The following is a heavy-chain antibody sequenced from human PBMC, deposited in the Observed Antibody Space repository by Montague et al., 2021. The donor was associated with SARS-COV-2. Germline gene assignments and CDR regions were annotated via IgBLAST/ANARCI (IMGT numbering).Heavy chain of an antibody. D-gene: IGHD6-13*01. V-gene: IGHV2-70*11. CDR3: AREIAAAGPALDY. CDR1: GFSLSTSGMC. J-gene: IGHJ4*02. Sequence: PPLVKPTQTLTLTCAFSGFSLSTSGMCVSWIRQPPGKALEWLARIDWDDDKYYSTSLKTRLTISKDTSKNQVVLTMTNMDPVDTATYYCAREIAAAGPALDYWGQGTLVTVSS. CDR2: IDWDDDK.